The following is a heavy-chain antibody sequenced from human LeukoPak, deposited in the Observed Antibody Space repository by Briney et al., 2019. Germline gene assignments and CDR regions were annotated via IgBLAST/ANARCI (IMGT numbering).Heavy chain of an antibody. CDR2: INHSGST. CDR1: GGSFSGYY. V-gene: IGHV4-34*01. CDR3: ARGRPNANWFDP. D-gene: IGHD1-1*01. J-gene: IGHJ5*02. Sequence: SETLSLNCAVYGGSFSGYYWSWIRQPPGKGLEWIGEINHSGSTNYNPSLKSRVTISVDTSKNQFSLKLSSVTAADTAVYYCARGRPNANWFDPWGQGTLVTVSS.